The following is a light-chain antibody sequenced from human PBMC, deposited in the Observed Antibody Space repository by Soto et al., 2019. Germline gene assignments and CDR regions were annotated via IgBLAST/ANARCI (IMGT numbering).Light chain of an antibody. CDR3: QQRSNWPPLT. Sequence: EIEVTQSPATLSLSPGERATLSCRTSQSVGSYLAWYQKKPGQAPRLLIYDASNRATGIPARFSGGGSGRAFTHTISSLEPEDFAVYYCQQRSNWPPLTFGGGTKVEI. J-gene: IGKJ4*01. CDR2: DAS. V-gene: IGKV3-11*02. CDR1: QSVGSY.